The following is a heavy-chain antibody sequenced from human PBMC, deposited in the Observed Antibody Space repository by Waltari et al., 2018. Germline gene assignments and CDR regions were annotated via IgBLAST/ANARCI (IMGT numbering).Heavy chain of an antibody. V-gene: IGHV4-4*02. CDR1: GVSISGSDW. J-gene: IGHJ1*01. CDR2: IYHTGST. CDR3: ASHIVGARGFIY. D-gene: IGHD2-21*01. Sequence: QVQLQESGPGLLEPWGTLSLTCAVPGVSISGSDWLGWVRQPPGKGLEWIGEIYHTGSTNHNPSLKGRVAISVDKSKNQISLRLTSVTAADTAIYYCASHIVGARGFIYWGQGTLVTVSS.